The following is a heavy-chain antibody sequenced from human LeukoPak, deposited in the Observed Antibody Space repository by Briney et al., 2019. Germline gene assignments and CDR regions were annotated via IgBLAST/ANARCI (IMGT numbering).Heavy chain of an antibody. V-gene: IGHV4-39*01. CDR1: GGSISSSSHF. CDR2: IYYSGNT. Sequence: SETLSLTCTVSGGSISSSSHFWSWIRQPPGKGLEWIGSIYYSGNTYYNSSLKSRVTISVDTSKNQFSLKLSSVTAADTAVYYCARHQNIVVVVAATGFDNWGQGTLVTVSS. J-gene: IGHJ4*02. D-gene: IGHD2-15*01. CDR3: ARHQNIVVVVAATGFDN.